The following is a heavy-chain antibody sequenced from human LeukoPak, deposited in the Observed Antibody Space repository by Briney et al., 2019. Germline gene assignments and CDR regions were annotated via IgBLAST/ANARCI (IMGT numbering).Heavy chain of an antibody. CDR3: AREGVVGATTPFDH. V-gene: IGHV4-30-4*08. Sequence: SQTLSLTCIVSGDSTISVDYYWGWIRHPPGKGLEWIAYIYYSGSTYYNPSLKSRVSISVDTSKNQFSLKLSSVTAADTAVYYCAREGVVGATTPFDHWGQGTLVTVSS. D-gene: IGHD1-26*01. CDR1: GDSTISVDYY. J-gene: IGHJ4*02. CDR2: IYYSGST.